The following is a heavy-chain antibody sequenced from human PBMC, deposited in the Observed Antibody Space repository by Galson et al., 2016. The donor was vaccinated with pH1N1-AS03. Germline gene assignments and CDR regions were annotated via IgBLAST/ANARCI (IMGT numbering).Heavy chain of an antibody. Sequence: SETLSLICTVSGGSISSYYWSWIRQPPGKGLEWIGYIFYSGSTNYNPSLKSRVTISVDTSKNQFSLKLSSVTAADTAVYYCARDYGSGWSETHYYGMDVWGQGTTVTVSS. D-gene: IGHD6-19*01. CDR3: ARDYGSGWSETHYYGMDV. J-gene: IGHJ6*02. CDR2: IFYSGST. CDR1: GGSISSYY. V-gene: IGHV4-59*01.